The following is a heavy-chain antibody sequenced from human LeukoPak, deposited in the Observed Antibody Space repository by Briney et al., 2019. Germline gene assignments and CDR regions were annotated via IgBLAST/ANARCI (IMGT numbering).Heavy chain of an antibody. V-gene: IGHV4-59*08. CDR2: IYCSGTT. CDR1: GGSINNYY. J-gene: IGHJ3*02. Sequence: SETLSLTCTVSGGSINNYYWSWIRQPPGKGPEWIGYIYCSGTTSYNPSLTSRVTISVDTSKNQFSLKLTSVTAADTAVYYCARHDPSKNGAYDIWGQGAMATVSS. D-gene: IGHD4-11*01. CDR3: ARHDPSKNGAYDI.